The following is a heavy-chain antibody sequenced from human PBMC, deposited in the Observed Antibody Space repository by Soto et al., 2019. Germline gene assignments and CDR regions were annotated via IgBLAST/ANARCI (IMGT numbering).Heavy chain of an antibody. J-gene: IGHJ3*02. CDR3: ARDDPSGYYDILTGYPDI. V-gene: IGHV3-11*01. Sequence: GGSLRLSCAASGFTFSDYYMSWIRQAPGKGLEWVSHISSSGSTIYYADSVKGRFTISRDNAKNSLYLQMNSLRAEDTAVYYCARDDPSGYYDILTGYPDIWGQGTMVTVSS. CDR2: ISSSGSTI. D-gene: IGHD3-9*01. CDR1: GFTFSDYY.